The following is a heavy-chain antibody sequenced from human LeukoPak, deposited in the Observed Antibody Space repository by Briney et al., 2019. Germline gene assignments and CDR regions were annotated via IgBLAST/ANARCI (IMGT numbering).Heavy chain of an antibody. CDR2: IIPIFGTA. V-gene: IGHV1-69*06. D-gene: IGHD5-18*01. CDR1: GGTFSSYA. J-gene: IGHJ6*03. CDR3: ARGRVGLPWDTAMEQGRPYYYYMDV. Sequence: SVKVSCKASGGTFSSYAISWVRQAPGQGLEWMGGIIPIFGTANYAQKFQGRVTITADKSTSTAYMELSSLRSEDTAVYYCARGRVGLPWDTAMEQGRPYYYYMDVWGKGTTVTVSS.